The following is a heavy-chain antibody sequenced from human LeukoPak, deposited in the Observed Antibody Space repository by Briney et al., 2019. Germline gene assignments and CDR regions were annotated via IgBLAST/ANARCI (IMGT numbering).Heavy chain of an antibody. D-gene: IGHD4-23*01. J-gene: IGHJ4*02. V-gene: IGHV5-51*01. CDR2: IYPGDSDT. Sequence: HGESLKISCKGSGYSFTYYWIGWVRQMPGKGLEWMGIIYPGDSDTRYRPSFQGQVTISVDKSISAAYLQWSGLKASDTAVYYCAKLRWPEGDRSSFDYWGQGTLVTVSS. CDR1: GYSFTYYW. CDR3: AKLRWPEGDRSSFDY.